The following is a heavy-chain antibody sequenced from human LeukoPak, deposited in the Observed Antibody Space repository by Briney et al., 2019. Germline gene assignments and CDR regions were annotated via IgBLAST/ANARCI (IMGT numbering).Heavy chain of an antibody. CDR2: IYHSGST. D-gene: IGHD6-19*01. CDR1: GGPISSSNW. CDR3: ATQGYSSGWSFDY. Sequence: SGTLSLTCAVSGGPISSSNWWSWVRQPPGKGLEWIGEIYHSGSTNYNPSLKSRVTISVDKSKNQFSLKLSSVTAADTAVYYCATQGYSSGWSFDYWGQGTLVTVSS. J-gene: IGHJ4*02. V-gene: IGHV4-4*02.